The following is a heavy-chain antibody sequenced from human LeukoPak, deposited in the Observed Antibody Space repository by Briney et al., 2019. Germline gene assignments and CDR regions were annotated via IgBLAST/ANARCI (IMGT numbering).Heavy chain of an antibody. CDR2: INTSGGST. CDR3: ARDLCGNGVCSYAFDI. CDR1: GYTFTSDY. V-gene: IGHV1-46*01. Sequence: GSVSVSCTASGYTFTSDYMHWVRQAPGQGREEMGLINTSGGSTNYAQTFQGRVTMTRDASTSTVYIELSSLRSEDTAVYYCARDLCGNGVCSYAFDIWGQGTMVTVSS. J-gene: IGHJ3*02. D-gene: IGHD2-8*01.